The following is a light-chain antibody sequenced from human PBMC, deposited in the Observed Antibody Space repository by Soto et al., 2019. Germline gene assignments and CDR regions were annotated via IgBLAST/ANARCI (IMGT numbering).Light chain of an antibody. CDR1: QSVSSN. J-gene: IGKJ1*01. CDR3: QQYYNWPRT. V-gene: IGKV3-15*01. Sequence: EIVMTQSPATLSVSPGERATLSCRASQSVSSNLAWYQQKPGQAPRLLINGASTRATGIPARFSGSGSGTEFSLTISSLQPEDFAVYYCQQYYNWPRTFGQGTKVDIK. CDR2: GAS.